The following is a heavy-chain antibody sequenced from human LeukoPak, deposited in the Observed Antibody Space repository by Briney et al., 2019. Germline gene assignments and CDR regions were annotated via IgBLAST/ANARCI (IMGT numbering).Heavy chain of an antibody. CDR3: AKDTRELPYDAFDI. CDR1: GFTFDDYA. J-gene: IGHJ3*02. CDR2: ISWNSGSI. V-gene: IGHV3-9*01. Sequence: PGGSLRLSCAASGFTFDDYAMHWVRQAPGKGLEWVSGISWNSGSIGYADSVKGRFTISRDNAKNSLYLQMNSLRAEDTALYYCAKDTRELPYDAFDIWGQGTMVTVSS. D-gene: IGHD1-26*01.